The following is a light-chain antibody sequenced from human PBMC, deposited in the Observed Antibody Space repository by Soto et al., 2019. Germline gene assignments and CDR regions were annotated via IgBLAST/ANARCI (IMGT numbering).Light chain of an antibody. J-gene: IGLJ1*01. Sequence: QSVLAQPASVSGSPGSSITISCTGTGGDIGSYKYVSWYQQFPGRAPKCLIYEVSNRPSGVANRFSGCKSGNTASLTISGLQAEGEADYYCSSYLISFTYGFGSGTKVTVL. CDR3: SSYLISFTYG. CDR1: GGDIGSYKY. V-gene: IGLV2-14*01. CDR2: EVS.